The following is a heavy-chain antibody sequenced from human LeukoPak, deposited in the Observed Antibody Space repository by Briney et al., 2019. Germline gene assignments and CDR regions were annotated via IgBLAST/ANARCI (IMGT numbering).Heavy chain of an antibody. J-gene: IGHJ6*02. Sequence: TGGSLRLSCAASGFTFSDYYMSWIHQAPGKGLEWVSYISSSGSTIYYADSVKGRFTVSRDNSQNTFYLQMNSLRAEDTAVYYCARDSSQSTGMDVWGQGTTVAVSS. CDR1: GFTFSDYY. D-gene: IGHD2-2*01. V-gene: IGHV3-11*04. CDR2: ISSSGSTI. CDR3: ARDSSQSTGMDV.